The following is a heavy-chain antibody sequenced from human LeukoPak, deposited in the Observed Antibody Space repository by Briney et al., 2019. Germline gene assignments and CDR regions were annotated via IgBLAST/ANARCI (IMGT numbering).Heavy chain of an antibody. Sequence: SVKVSCKASGGTFSSYAIGWVRQAPGQGLEWMGGIIPIFGTANYAQKFQGRVTITTDESTSTAYMELSSLRSEDTAVYYCARTPPYYYDSSGYYYEYFQHWGQGTLVTVSS. V-gene: IGHV1-69*05. CDR3: ARTPPYYYDSSGYYYEYFQH. D-gene: IGHD3-22*01. J-gene: IGHJ1*01. CDR1: GGTFSSYA. CDR2: IIPIFGTA.